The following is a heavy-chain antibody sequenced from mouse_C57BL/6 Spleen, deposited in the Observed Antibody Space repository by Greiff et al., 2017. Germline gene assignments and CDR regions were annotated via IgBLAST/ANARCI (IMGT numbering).Heavy chain of an antibody. CDR1: GYTFTEYT. CDR2: FYPGSGSI. Sequence: VQLQPSGAELVKPGASVTLSCKASGYTFTEYTIHWVTQRSGQGLAWVGWFYPGSGSIKYNEKFKDKATLTADKSSSTVYMELSRLTSEDSAVYFCARHGYDYDGCAYWGQGTLVTVSA. D-gene: IGHD2-4*01. J-gene: IGHJ3*01. CDR3: ARHGYDYDGCAY. V-gene: IGHV1-62-2*01.